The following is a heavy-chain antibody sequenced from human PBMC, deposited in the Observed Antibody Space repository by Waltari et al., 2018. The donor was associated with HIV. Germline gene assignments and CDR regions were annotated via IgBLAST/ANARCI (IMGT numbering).Heavy chain of an antibody. J-gene: IGHJ3*02. CDR1: GFTFSLYW. V-gene: IGHV3-7*01. D-gene: IGHD2-8*01. CDR2: INQDGSEK. Sequence: EVQLVESGGGLVQPGGSLRLSCAASGFTFSLYWMRWVGQAPGKVLEGVANINQDGSEKPYGDSLKGRFTISRDNAKKSLYLKMNSLRAEDTAVYYGARMGLRVYAIGAFDIWGQGAMVTVSS. CDR3: ARMGLRVYAIGAFDI.